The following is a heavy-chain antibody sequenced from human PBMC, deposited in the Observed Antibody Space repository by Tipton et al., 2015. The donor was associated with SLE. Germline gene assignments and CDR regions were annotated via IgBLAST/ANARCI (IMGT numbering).Heavy chain of an antibody. D-gene: IGHD3-3*01. CDR3: ARHKGSITIFGVIIIRWFDP. CDR1: GGSFSGYY. J-gene: IGHJ5*02. CDR2: IYHSGST. Sequence: LRLSCAVYGGSFSGYYWGWIRQPPGKGLEWIGSIYHSGSTYYNPSLKSRVTISADTSKNVFSLKLSSVTAADTAVYYCARHKGSITIFGVIIIRWFDPWGQGTLVTVSS. V-gene: IGHV4-38-2*01.